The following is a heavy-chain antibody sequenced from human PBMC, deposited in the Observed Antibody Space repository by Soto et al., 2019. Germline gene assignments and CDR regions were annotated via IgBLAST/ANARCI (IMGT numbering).Heavy chain of an antibody. J-gene: IGHJ6*02. V-gene: IGHV4-59*01. CDR1: AGSISSSY. CDR2: IYYSGNT. Sequence: QVQLQESGPGLVKPSETLSLTCTISAGSISSSYWSWIRQPPGKRLEWIGYIYYSGNTNYNPSLKRRVTISVDTSKNQFSLKLSSVTAADTALYYCAREGGFSYYYGMDVWGQGTTVTVSS. D-gene: IGHD2-15*01. CDR3: AREGGFSYYYGMDV.